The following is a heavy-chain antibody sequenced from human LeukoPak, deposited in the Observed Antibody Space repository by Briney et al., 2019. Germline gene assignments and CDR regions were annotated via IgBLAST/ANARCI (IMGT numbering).Heavy chain of an antibody. CDR2: ISSSGTTI. J-gene: IGHJ4*02. CDR1: GFTFSSYE. CDR3: ARDNGGRYDY. D-gene: IGHD4-23*01. Sequence: GGSLRLSCAASGFTFSSYEMNWVRQAPGKGLEWVSYISSSGTTIYYADSVKGRFTISRDNAKNSLYLQMNSLRAEDTADYYCARDNGGRYDYWGQGTLVTVSS. V-gene: IGHV3-48*03.